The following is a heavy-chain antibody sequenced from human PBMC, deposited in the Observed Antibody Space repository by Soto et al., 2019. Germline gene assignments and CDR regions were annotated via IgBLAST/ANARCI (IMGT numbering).Heavy chain of an antibody. CDR2: IDPSDSYT. J-gene: IGHJ6*02. CDR1: GYSFTSYW. CDR3: ARLTRITGHDGYYYYGMDV. V-gene: IGHV5-10-1*01. Sequence: GESLKISCKGSGYSFTSYWISWVRQMPGKGLEWMGRIDPSDSYTNYSPSFQGHVTISADKSISTAYLQWSSLKASDTAMYYCARLTRITGHDGYYYYGMDVWGQGTTVTVSS. D-gene: IGHD1-20*01.